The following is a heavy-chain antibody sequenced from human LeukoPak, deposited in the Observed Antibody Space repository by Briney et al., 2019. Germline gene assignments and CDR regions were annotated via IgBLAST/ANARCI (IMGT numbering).Heavy chain of an antibody. CDR2: INHSGST. Sequence: SETLSLTCAVYGGSFSGYYWSWLRQPPGKGLEWVGEINHSGSTNYNPSLKSRVTISVDTSKNQFSLKLSSVTAADTAVYYCARVRRQWTTMVRGPSNWFDPWGQGTLVTVSS. CDR3: ARVRRQWTTMVRGPSNWFDP. CDR1: GGSFSGYY. V-gene: IGHV4-34*01. J-gene: IGHJ5*02. D-gene: IGHD3-10*01.